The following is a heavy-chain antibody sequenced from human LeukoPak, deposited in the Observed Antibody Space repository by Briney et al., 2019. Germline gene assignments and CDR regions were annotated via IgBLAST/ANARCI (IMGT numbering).Heavy chain of an antibody. J-gene: IGHJ4*02. CDR2: ISSSSSYT. Sequence: GGSLRLSCAASGFTFSDYYMSWIRQALGKGLEWVSYISSSSSYTNYADSVKGRFTIYRDNAKNSLYLQMNSLRAEDTAVYYCARGGLTGTTDYWGQGTLVTVSS. D-gene: IGHD1-20*01. CDR3: ARGGLTGTTDY. CDR1: GFTFSDYY. V-gene: IGHV3-11*06.